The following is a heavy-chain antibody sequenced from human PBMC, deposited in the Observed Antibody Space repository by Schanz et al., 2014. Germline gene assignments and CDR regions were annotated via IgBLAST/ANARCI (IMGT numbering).Heavy chain of an antibody. Sequence: VLLVESGGGLVKPGGSLRLSCEASGFTFITYTMNWVRQAPGKGLEWVAVISYDGSNKYYADSVKGRFTISRDNSKNTLYLQMNTLRAEDTAVYYCARDRGYCSGGSCLTFDYWGQGTLVTVSS. CDR2: ISYDGSNK. CDR1: GFTFITYT. J-gene: IGHJ4*02. CDR3: ARDRGYCSGGSCLTFDY. D-gene: IGHD2-15*01. V-gene: IGHV3-30-3*01.